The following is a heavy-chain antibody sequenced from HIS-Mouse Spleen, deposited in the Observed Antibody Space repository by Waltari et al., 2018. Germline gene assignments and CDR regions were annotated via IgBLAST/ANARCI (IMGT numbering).Heavy chain of an antibody. J-gene: IGHJ2*01. Sequence: QLQLQESGPGLVKPSETLSLTCTVSGGSISSSSYSWGWIRQPPGKGLEWIGSIYYSESTYYTPSLKSRVTISVDTSKNQFSLKLSSVTAADTAVYYCAREIPYSSSWYDWYFDLWGRGTLVTVSS. D-gene: IGHD6-13*01. CDR1: GGSISSSSYS. V-gene: IGHV4-39*07. CDR2: IYYSEST. CDR3: AREIPYSSSWYDWYFDL.